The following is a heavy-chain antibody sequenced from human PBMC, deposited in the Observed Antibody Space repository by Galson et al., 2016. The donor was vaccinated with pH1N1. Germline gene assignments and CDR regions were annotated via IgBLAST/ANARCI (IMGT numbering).Heavy chain of an antibody. CDR1: GFNFSNHW. CDR2: VNEEGIEE. Sequence: SLRLSCAGSGFNFSNHWVAWVRQAPGKGLEWVAHVNEEGIEEDYIDSVKGRFIITRDNSKKSVFLQMYSLRGDDTAVYYCARMQVSAFFSMDHWGQGALVTVSS. V-gene: IGHV3-7*03. CDR3: ARMQVSAFFSMDH. J-gene: IGHJ1*01. D-gene: IGHD2-8*01.